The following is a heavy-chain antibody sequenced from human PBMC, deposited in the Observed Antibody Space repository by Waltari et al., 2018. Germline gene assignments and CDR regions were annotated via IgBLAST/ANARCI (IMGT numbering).Heavy chain of an antibody. CDR2: INQDGSEE. J-gene: IGHJ3*02. CDR1: RLTFSNYW. V-gene: IGHV3-7*01. CDR3: ARTGARWLQFAAFDI. Sequence: EVLLVESGGGLVQTGGSLRLSCAASRLTFSNYWMNWVRQAPGKGLEWVANINQDGSEEYYVDSVKGRFTISRDNAKNSLYLEMKTLRAEDTAIYYCARTGARWLQFAAFDIWGQGTMVTVSS. D-gene: IGHD5-12*01.